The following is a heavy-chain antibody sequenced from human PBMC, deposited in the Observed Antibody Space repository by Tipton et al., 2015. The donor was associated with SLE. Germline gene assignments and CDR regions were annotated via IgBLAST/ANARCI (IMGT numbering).Heavy chain of an antibody. Sequence: SLRLSCAASGFTFSSYGMHWVRQAPGKGLEWVAVISYDGSNKYYADSVKGRFTISRDNSKNTLYLQMNSLRAEDTAVYYCAKGSGLYYFDYWGQGTLVTVSS. CDR1: GFTFSSYG. V-gene: IGHV3-30*18. CDR3: AKGSGLYYFDY. CDR2: ISYDGSNK. J-gene: IGHJ4*02.